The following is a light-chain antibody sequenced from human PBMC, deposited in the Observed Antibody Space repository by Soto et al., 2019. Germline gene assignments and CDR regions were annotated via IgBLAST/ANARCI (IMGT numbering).Light chain of an antibody. J-gene: IGLJ1*01. CDR2: EVS. CDR3: FSFTTDWTHV. Sequence: QSVLTQPASGSDSPGQSITISCTGSISDIGAYNYVSWFQQYPGKAPKLTISEVSNRPSGVSNRFSGSKSGTAASLTISGLQTQDEADYFCFSFTTDWTHVFGTGTKVTV. V-gene: IGLV2-14*01. CDR1: ISDIGAYNY.